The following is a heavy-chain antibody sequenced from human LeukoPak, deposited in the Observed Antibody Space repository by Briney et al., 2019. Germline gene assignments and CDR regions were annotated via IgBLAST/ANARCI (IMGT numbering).Heavy chain of an antibody. Sequence: PGGSLRLSCAASGFTFSSYPMNWVRQAPGKGLEWVSRIDEDGKTIDYADSVKGRFTISRDNAKDTLYLQMSSLRDEDTAVYYCVSDLCGGDDQWGRGTLVTVSS. CDR1: GFTFSSYP. CDR3: VSDLCGGDDQ. D-gene: IGHD3-3*01. J-gene: IGHJ5*02. V-gene: IGHV3-74*01. CDR2: IDEDGKTI.